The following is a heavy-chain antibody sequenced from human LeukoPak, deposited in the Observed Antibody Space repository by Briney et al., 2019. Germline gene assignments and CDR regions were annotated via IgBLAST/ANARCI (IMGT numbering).Heavy chain of an antibody. Sequence: GGTLRLSCGASGFTFSSYGMSWVRQAPGKGLEWVSAISGSGGRTQYADSVKGRFTISRDNSKNTLYLQMNSLRAEDTAVYYCAKAATVYGSGRPFDYWGQGTLVTVSS. D-gene: IGHD3-10*01. CDR2: ISGSGGRT. V-gene: IGHV3-23*01. J-gene: IGHJ4*02. CDR1: GFTFSSYG. CDR3: AKAATVYGSGRPFDY.